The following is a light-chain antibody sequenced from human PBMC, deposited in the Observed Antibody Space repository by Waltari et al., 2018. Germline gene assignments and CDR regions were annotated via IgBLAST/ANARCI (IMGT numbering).Light chain of an antibody. CDR2: SNN. CDR1: SSNIGSQN. Sequence: QSALTQPPSASGTPGPRVTISCSGSSSNIGSQNVNWYQQLPGTAPNVLIYSNNQWPSGVPARFSGSKSGTSASLAISGLQSEDEADYYCAAWDDSLNGWVFGGGTKLTVL. V-gene: IGLV1-44*01. CDR3: AAWDDSLNGWV. J-gene: IGLJ3*02.